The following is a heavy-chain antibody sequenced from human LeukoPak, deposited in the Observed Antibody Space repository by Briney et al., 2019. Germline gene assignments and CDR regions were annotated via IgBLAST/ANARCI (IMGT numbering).Heavy chain of an antibody. CDR3: ARATADY. V-gene: IGHV3-21*01. CDR1: GVTFSSYS. J-gene: IGHJ4*02. Sequence: PGGSLRLSCAASGVTFSSYSMNWVRQAPGKGLEWVSSISSSSYIYYADSVKGRFTISRDNAKNSLYLQMNSLRAEDTAVYYCARATADYWGQGTLVTVSS. CDR2: ISSSSYI.